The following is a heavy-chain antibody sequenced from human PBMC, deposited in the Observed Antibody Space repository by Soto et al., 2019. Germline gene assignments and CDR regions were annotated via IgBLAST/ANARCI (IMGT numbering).Heavy chain of an antibody. CDR2: IIPILGIA. V-gene: IGHV1-69*04. J-gene: IGHJ6*02. D-gene: IGHD6-19*01. Sequence: SVKVSCKASGGTFSSYTISWVRQAPGQGLEWMGRIIPILGIANYAQKFQGRVTITADKSTSTAYMELSSLRSEDTAVYYCAREPYSSGWYIGGMDVWGQGTTVTVSS. CDR1: GGTFSSYT. CDR3: AREPYSSGWYIGGMDV.